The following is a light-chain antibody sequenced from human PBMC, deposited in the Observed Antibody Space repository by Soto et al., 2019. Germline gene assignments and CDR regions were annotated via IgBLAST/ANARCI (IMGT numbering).Light chain of an antibody. Sequence: QSALTQPASVSGSPGQSITISCTGTSSDVGDYNYVSWYQQHPGKAPKLMIYEVSHRLSGVSNRFSGSKSGDTASLTISGRQEEDEADYYCSSYISNSIVVFGGGTKLTVL. CDR1: SSDVGDYNY. CDR3: SSYISNSIVV. CDR2: EVS. V-gene: IGLV2-14*01. J-gene: IGLJ2*01.